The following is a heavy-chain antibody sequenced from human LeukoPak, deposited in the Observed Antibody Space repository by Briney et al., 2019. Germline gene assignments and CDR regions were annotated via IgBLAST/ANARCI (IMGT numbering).Heavy chain of an antibody. V-gene: IGHV3-23*01. J-gene: IGHJ3*02. CDR1: GFTFSNHG. Sequence: PGGSLRLSCAASGFTFSNHGMNWVRQAPGKGLEWVSGISGSGDTLYYADSVKGRFTISRDNSKNTLYLQVNSLRAEDTAVYYCAKPGSYYVVNDAFDIWGQGTMVTVSS. CDR3: AKPGSYYVVNDAFDI. CDR2: ISGSGDTL. D-gene: IGHD1-26*01.